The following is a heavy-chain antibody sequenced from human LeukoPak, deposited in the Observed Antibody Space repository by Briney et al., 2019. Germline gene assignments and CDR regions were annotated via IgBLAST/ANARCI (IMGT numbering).Heavy chain of an antibody. J-gene: IGHJ4*02. CDR2: IYSSGNT. CDR1: GGSIRSYY. D-gene: IGHD4-17*01. Sequence: PSETLSLTCYVSGGSIRSYYWNWIRQPAGKGLEWFGRIYSSGNTNYNPSLKSRVTMSVDTSKNQFSLKLSSVTAADTAVYYCARETNHGDFFFDYWGQGTLVTVSS. V-gene: IGHV4-4*07. CDR3: ARETNHGDFFFDY.